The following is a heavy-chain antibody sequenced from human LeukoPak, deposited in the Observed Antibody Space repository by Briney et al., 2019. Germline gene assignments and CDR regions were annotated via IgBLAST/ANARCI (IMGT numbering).Heavy chain of an antibody. V-gene: IGHV1-18*01. CDR2: ISAYNGNT. Sequence: ASVKVSCKASGYTFTSYGISWVRQAPGQGPEWMGWISAYNGNTNYAQKLQGRVTMTTDTSTSTAYMELRSLRSDDTAVYYCARDELGGGYAKYNWFDPWGQGTLVTVSS. J-gene: IGHJ5*02. CDR3: ARDELGGGYAKYNWFDP. CDR1: GYTFTSYG. D-gene: IGHD3-16*01.